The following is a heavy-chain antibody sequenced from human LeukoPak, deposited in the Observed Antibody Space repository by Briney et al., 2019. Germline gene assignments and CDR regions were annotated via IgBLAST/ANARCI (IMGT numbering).Heavy chain of an antibody. CDR2: IYYSGST. Sequence: PSETLSLTCTVSGGSISSGGYYWSWIRQHPGKGLEWIGYIYYSGSTYYNPSLKSRVTISVDTSKNQFSLKLSSVTAADTAVYYCARFWSGPHYYYGMDVWGQGTTVTVSS. V-gene: IGHV4-31*03. D-gene: IGHD3-3*01. CDR1: GGSISSGGYY. J-gene: IGHJ6*02. CDR3: ARFWSGPHYYYGMDV.